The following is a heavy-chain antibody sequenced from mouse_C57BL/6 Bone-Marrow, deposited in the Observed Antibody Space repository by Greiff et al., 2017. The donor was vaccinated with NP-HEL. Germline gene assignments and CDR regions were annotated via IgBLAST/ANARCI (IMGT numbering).Heavy chain of an antibody. CDR3: ARHGHFDV. J-gene: IGHJ1*03. Sequence: DVKLVESGGGLVKPGGSLKLSCAASGFTFSSYTMSWVRQTPEKRLEWVATISGGGGNTYYPDSVKGRFTISRDNAKNTLYLQMSSLRCEDTAVYYCARHGHFDVWGTGTTVTVSS. V-gene: IGHV5-9*04. CDR1: GFTFSSYT. CDR2: ISGGGGNT.